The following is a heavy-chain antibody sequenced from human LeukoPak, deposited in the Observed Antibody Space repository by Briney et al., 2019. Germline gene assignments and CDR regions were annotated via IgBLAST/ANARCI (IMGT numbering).Heavy chain of an antibody. CDR3: ARDGFDSKNWFDP. CDR1: GGSISSYY. CDR2: IYYSGST. Sequence: SETLSLTCTVSGGSISSYYWSWIRQPPGKGLEWIGYIYYSGSTNYNPSLKSRVTISVDTSKNQFSLKLSSVTAADTAVYYCARDGFDSKNWFDPWGQGTLVTVSS. D-gene: IGHD3-22*01. J-gene: IGHJ5*02. V-gene: IGHV4-59*01.